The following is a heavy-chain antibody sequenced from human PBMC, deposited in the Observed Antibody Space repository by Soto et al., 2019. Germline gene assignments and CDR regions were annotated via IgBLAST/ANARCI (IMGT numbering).Heavy chain of an antibody. J-gene: IGHJ5*02. CDR1: GGSISSGNYY. Sequence: SETLSLTSTVSGGSISSGNYYWSWIRQPPGKGLEWIGFMSYSGSTSYNASLKSRVTISLDTSKNQFSLKLSSVTAADTAVYCCARSVFPWGQGTLVTVSS. CDR3: ARSVFP. V-gene: IGHV4-30-4*01. CDR2: MSYSGST.